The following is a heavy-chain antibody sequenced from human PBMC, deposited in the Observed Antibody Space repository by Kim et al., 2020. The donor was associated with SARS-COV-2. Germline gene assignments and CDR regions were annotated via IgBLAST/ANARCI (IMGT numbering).Heavy chain of an antibody. V-gene: IGHV3-33*01. CDR3: ARGNNDYYDSSGYPSDY. Sequence: GGSLRLSCAASGFTFSSYGMHWVRQAPGKGLEWVAVIWYDGSNKYYADSVKGRFTISRDNSKNTLYLQMNSLRAEDTAVYYCARGNNDYYDSSGYPSDYWGQGTLVTVSS. J-gene: IGHJ4*02. CDR1: GFTFSSYG. CDR2: IWYDGSNK. D-gene: IGHD3-22*01.